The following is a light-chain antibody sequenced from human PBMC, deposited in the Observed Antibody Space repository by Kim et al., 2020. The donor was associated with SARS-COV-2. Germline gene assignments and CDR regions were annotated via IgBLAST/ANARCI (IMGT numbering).Light chain of an antibody. V-gene: IGKV3-11*01. CDR2: DAS. CDR3: QQRSRWPRT. Sequence: DIVLTQSPATLSLSPGDRATLSCRASQSVTKYLAWYQHKPGQTPRLLIYDASSRATGFPARFSGSGSGTDFTLTISSLEPEDFAVYYCQQRSRWPRTFGQGTKVEIK. CDR1: QSVTKY. J-gene: IGKJ1*01.